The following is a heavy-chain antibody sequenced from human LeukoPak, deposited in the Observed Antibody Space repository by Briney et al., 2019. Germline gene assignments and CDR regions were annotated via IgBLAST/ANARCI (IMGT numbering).Heavy chain of an antibody. Sequence: SETLSLTCAVYGGSFSGYYWSWIRQPPGKGLEWIGEINHSGSTNYNPSLKSRVTISVDTSKNQFSLKLSSVTAADTAVYYCARSSRPLTCYYDSSGYYSFDYWGQGTLVTVSS. CDR2: INHSGST. CDR1: GGSFSGYY. V-gene: IGHV4-34*01. J-gene: IGHJ4*02. D-gene: IGHD3-22*01. CDR3: ARSSRPLTCYYDSSGYYSFDY.